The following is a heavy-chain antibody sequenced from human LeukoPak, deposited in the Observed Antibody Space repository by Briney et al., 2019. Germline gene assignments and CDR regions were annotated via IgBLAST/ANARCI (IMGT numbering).Heavy chain of an antibody. CDR1: GFTFSSYA. CDR2: ISDSGGST. V-gene: IGHV3-23*01. CDR3: AKDGGKYYDFWSGYLKTHFDY. J-gene: IGHJ4*02. D-gene: IGHD3-3*01. Sequence: GGSLRLSCAASGFTFSSYAMSWVRQAPGKGLEWVSAISDSGGSTYYADSVKGRFTISRDNSKNTLYLQMNSLRAEDTAVYYCAKDGGKYYDFWSGYLKTHFDYWGQGTLVTVSS.